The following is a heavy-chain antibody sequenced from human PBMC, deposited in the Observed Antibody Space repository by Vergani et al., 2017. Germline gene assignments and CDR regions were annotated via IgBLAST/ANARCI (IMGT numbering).Heavy chain of an antibody. Sequence: QVQLVQSGAEVKKPGASVKVSCEGSGYTFRNYGISWVRQAPGEGLEWLGWISVYNGETKFAQKFQGRVTLTRDTSTDTAYMELRSLRSDDTAVYYCARVTTTVVTPGYNWFDPWGQGTLVTVSS. CDR3: ARVTTTVVTPGYNWFDP. V-gene: IGHV1-18*04. CDR2: ISVYNGET. D-gene: IGHD4-23*01. CDR1: GYTFRNYG. J-gene: IGHJ5*02.